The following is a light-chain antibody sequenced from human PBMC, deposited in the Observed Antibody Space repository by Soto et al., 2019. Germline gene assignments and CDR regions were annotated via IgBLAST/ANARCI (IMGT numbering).Light chain of an antibody. CDR2: KAS. CDR1: QSISSW. V-gene: IGKV1-5*03. Sequence: DIQMTQSPSTLSASVGDRVTITCRASQSISSWLAWYQQKPGKAPKLLIYKASSLESGVPSRFSGSGSGTEFTLTISSLQPDDFATYDCQQYNSYPYTFGQGPKLEIK. CDR3: QQYNSYPYT. J-gene: IGKJ2*01.